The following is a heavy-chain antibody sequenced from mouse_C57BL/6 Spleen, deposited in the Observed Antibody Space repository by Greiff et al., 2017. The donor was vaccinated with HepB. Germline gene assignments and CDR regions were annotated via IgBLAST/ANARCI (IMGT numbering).Heavy chain of an antibody. CDR2: IYPGSGST. J-gene: IGHJ1*03. D-gene: IGHD1-1*01. V-gene: IGHV1-55*01. CDR1: GYTFTSYW. CDR3: ARKGLLRGYFDV. Sequence: QVHVKQPGAELVKPGASVKMSCKASGYTFTSYWITWVKQRPGQGLEWIGDIYPGSGSTNYNEKFKSKATLTVDTSSSTAYMQLSSLTSEDSAVYYCARKGLLRGYFDVWGTGTTVTVSS.